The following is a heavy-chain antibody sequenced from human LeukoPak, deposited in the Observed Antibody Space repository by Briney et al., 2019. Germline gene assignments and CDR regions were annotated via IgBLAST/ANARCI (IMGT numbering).Heavy chain of an antibody. CDR1: GFTFSSYA. J-gene: IGHJ4*02. CDR2: ISYDGSNK. Sequence: PGGSLRLSCAASGFTFSSYAMSWVRQAPGKGLEWVAVISYDGSNKYYADSVKGRFTISRDNSKNTLYLQMNSLRAEDTAVYYCARGAYYYDSSGYYSLDYWGQGTLVTVSS. D-gene: IGHD3-22*01. V-gene: IGHV3-30-3*01. CDR3: ARGAYYYDSSGYYSLDY.